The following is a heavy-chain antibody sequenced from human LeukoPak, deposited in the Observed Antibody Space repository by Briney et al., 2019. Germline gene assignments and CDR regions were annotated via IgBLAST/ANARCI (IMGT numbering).Heavy chain of an antibody. V-gene: IGHV1-69*13. CDR1: GYTFTSYG. D-gene: IGHD4-17*01. CDR3: ARGGDYHYYYGMDV. CDR2: IIPIFGTA. Sequence: GASVKVSCKASGYTFTSYGISWVRQAPGQGLEWMGGIIPIFGTANYAQKFQGRVTITADESTSTAYMELSSLRSEDTAVYYCARGGDYHYYYGMDVWGQGTTVTVSS. J-gene: IGHJ6*02.